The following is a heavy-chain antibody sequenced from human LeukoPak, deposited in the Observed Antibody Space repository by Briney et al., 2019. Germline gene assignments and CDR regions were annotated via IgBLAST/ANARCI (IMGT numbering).Heavy chain of an antibody. CDR1: GGSFRGYY. D-gene: IGHD3-22*01. V-gene: IGHV4-34*01. Sequence: SETLSLTCAVYGGSFRGYYWSWIRQPPGKGREGIGEINHIEGTNYNPSLKSRVTISVDTSKNQFSLKLSSVTAADTAVYYCARGYYYDSSGYYSPYCFDYWGQGTLVTVSS. CDR2: INHIEGT. J-gene: IGHJ4*02. CDR3: ARGYYYDSSGYYSPYCFDY.